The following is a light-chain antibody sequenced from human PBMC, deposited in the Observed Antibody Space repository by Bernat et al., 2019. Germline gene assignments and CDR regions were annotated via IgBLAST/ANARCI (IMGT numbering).Light chain of an antibody. CDR1: QNIRTY. V-gene: IGKV1-39*01. J-gene: IGKJ2*01. CDR3: HQTYDAPLS. CDR2: AAS. Sequence: DIRMTQSPSSLSASVGDRVTITCRASQNIRTYLNWYQQKPGKAPKLLICAASTLASGVPSRFSGSGSGTDFTLTINSLQAEDFATYYCHQTYDAPLSFGQGTKLDIK.